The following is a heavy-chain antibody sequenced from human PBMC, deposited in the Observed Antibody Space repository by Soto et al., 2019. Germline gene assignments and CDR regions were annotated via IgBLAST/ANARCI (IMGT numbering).Heavy chain of an antibody. CDR2: IIPIFGTA. CDR3: ASSNWNYGFLAY. V-gene: IGHV1-69*06. J-gene: IGHJ4*02. CDR1: GHTLTELS. Sequence: SVKVSCKISGHTLTELSIHWVRQAPGKGLEWMGGIIPIFGTANYAQKFQGRVTITADKSTSTAYMELSSLRSEDTAVYYCASSNWNYGFLAYWGQGTLVT. D-gene: IGHD1-7*01.